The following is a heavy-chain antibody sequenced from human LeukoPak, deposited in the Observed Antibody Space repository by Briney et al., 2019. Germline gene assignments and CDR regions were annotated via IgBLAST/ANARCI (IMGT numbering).Heavy chain of an antibody. J-gene: IGHJ4*02. CDR2: ISGRSDII. Sequence: PGGSLRLSCAASGFTVSSNYMSWVRQAPGKGLEWVSYISGRSDIIYYAESVKGRFTISRDNAKSSLFLQMDSLRDEDTAVYYCARKRISRGANDHWGQGTLVTVSS. D-gene: IGHD2-15*01. CDR1: GFTVSSNY. V-gene: IGHV3-48*02. CDR3: ARKRISRGANDH.